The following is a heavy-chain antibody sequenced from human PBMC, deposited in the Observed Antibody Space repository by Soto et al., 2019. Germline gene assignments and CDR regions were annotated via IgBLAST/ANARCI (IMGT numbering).Heavy chain of an antibody. V-gene: IGHV3-30-3*01. Sequence: PGGSLRLSCAASGFTFSSYAMHWVRQAPGKGLEWVAVISYDGSNKYHADSVKGRFTISRDNSKNTLYLQMNSLRAEDTAVYYCARESGSWGHWGQGTLVTVSS. J-gene: IGHJ4*02. CDR1: GFTFSSYA. D-gene: IGHD1-26*01. CDR3: ARESGSWGH. CDR2: ISYDGSNK.